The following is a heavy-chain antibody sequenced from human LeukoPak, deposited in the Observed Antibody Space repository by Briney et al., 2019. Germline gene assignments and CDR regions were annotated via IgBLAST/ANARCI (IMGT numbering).Heavy chain of an antibody. CDR1: GFTFSAHD. D-gene: IGHD1-26*01. CDR2: VDNAGDT. J-gene: IGHJ4*02. Sequence: GGSLRLSCAAYGFTFSAHDMHWVRQPTGKGLEWVSSVDNAGDTYYPDSVKGRFTIFRENAKNSLFLQMNSLRDEDTADYYCARAQVWGAFDNWGPGTLVTVSS. CDR3: ARAQVWGAFDN. V-gene: IGHV3-13*01.